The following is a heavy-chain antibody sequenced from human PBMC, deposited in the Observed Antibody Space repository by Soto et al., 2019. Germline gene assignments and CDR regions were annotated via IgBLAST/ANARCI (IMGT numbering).Heavy chain of an antibody. CDR2: IYYSGST. CDR3: GAGERQKDV. D-gene: IGHD3-10*01. V-gene: IGHV4-30-4*01. CDR1: GGSISSGDYY. Sequence: PSETLSLTCTVSGGSISSGDYYWSWIRQPPGKGLEWIGYIYYSGSTYYNPSLKSRVTISVDTSKNQFSLKLSSVTAADTVVYYCGAGERQKDVWGQGTTVTVSS. J-gene: IGHJ6*02.